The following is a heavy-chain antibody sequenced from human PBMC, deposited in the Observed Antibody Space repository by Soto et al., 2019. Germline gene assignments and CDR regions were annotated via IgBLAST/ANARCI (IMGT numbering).Heavy chain of an antibody. CDR1: GGSISSSSYY. CDR2: IHYSGYT. D-gene: IGHD3-22*01. V-gene: IGHV4-39*01. CDR3: GRLVYDSSGYRPG. Sequence: QLQLQESGPGLVKPSETLSLTCTVSGGSISSSSYYWGWIRQPPGKGLEWIGSIHYSGYTYYNPFLKSRVTISVDTSKNQFSLKLSAVTAADTAVYYCGRLVYDSSGYRPGWGQGTLVTVSS. J-gene: IGHJ4*02.